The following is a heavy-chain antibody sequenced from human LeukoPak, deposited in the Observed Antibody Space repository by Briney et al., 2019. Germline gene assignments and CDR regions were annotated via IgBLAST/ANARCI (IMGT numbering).Heavy chain of an antibody. V-gene: IGHV4-30-2*01. Sequence: SQTLSLTCTVSGDSISSGGYYWSWIRQPPGKGLEWIGYIHQSGDTYSNPSLGSRVTVSADRSNNQFSLRVSSVTAADTAVYYCARANRIVGAPPDYWGQGTLVTVSS. CDR3: ARANRIVGAPPDY. CDR2: IHQSGDT. J-gene: IGHJ4*02. D-gene: IGHD1-26*01. CDR1: GDSISSGGYY.